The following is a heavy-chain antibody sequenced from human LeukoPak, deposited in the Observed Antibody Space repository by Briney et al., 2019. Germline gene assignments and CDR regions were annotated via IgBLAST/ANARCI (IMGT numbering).Heavy chain of an antibody. J-gene: IGHJ4*02. V-gene: IGHV1-3*01. CDR3: ARDYGGNLFPTDF. D-gene: IGHD4-23*01. Sequence: GASVKVSCKASGHTSTTYAIHWVRQAPGQGLEWMGWINAGNGNIKYSQKLQGRVTITGDTSASTAYMELSSLRSEDTAVYYCARDYGGNLFPTDFWGQGTLVTVSS. CDR1: GHTSTTYA. CDR2: INAGNGNI.